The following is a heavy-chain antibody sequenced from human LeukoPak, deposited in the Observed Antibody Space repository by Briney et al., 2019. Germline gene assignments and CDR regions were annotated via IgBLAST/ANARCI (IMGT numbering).Heavy chain of an antibody. J-gene: IGHJ6*02. D-gene: IGHD4-23*01. CDR3: ARVGGTNFYYYGMDV. CDR2: IYYSGST. CDR1: GGSISSYY. V-gene: IGHV4-59*01. Sequence: PSETLSLTCSVSGGSISSYYWSWIQQPPGKGLEWIGYIYYSGSTNYNPSLKSRVTMSVDTSNNQFSLKLSSVTAADTAIYYCARVGGTNFYYYGMDVWGQGTTVTVSS.